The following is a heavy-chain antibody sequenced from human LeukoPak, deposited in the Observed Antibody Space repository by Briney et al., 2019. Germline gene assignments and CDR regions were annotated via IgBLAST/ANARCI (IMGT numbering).Heavy chain of an antibody. D-gene: IGHD6-19*01. CDR2: ISYDGSNK. J-gene: IGHJ4*02. CDR3: AKDSSQWLVRGNYFDY. V-gene: IGHV3-30*18. CDR1: GFTFSSYG. Sequence: GGSLRLSCAASGFTFSSYGMHWVRQAPGKGLEWVAVISYDGSNKYYADSVKGRLTISRDNSKNTLYLQMNSLRAEDTAVYYCAKDSSQWLVRGNYFDYWGQGTLVTVSS.